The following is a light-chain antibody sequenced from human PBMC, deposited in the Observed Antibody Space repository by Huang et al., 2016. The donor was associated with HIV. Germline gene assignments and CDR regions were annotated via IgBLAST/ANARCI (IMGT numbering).Light chain of an antibody. Sequence: DIVMTQSPDSLAVSLGERATINCKSSQTVLDISNNKNYLAWYKQNPGQHPKMLIYWASSRESGVPDRFSGSGSGTDFTLTISSLQSEDVAVYYCHQYYDTPYSFGQGTKLEIK. J-gene: IGKJ2*01. CDR1: QTVLDISNNKNY. CDR2: WAS. V-gene: IGKV4-1*01. CDR3: HQYYDTPYS.